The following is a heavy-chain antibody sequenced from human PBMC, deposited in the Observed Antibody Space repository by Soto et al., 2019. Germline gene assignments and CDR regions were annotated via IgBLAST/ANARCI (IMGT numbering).Heavy chain of an antibody. J-gene: IGHJ6*02. CDR2: ISSRSYTI. D-gene: IGHD6-6*01. CDR3: AGGGSSSDNGMDV. CDR1: GFTFSTYS. Sequence: EVQLVESGGGLVQPGGSLRLSCAASGFTFSTYSMNWVRQAPGKGLEWVSYISSRSYTIYYVDSVKGRFTISRDNAKNSLYLQMNSLRDEGTAVYYCAGGGSSSDNGMDVWGQGTTVTVSS. V-gene: IGHV3-48*02.